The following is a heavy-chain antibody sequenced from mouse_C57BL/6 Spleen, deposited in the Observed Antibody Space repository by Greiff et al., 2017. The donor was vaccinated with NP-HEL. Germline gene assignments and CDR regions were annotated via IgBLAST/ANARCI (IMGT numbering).Heavy chain of an antibody. Sequence: QVQLQQPGAELVRPGSSVKLSCKASGYTFTSYWMHWVKQRPIQGLEWIGNIDPSDSETHYTPKFKDKATLTVDKSSSTAYLQLSSLTSEDSAVDDGARDDGYYCDWYFDVWGTGTTVTVSS. V-gene: IGHV1-52*01. CDR2: IDPSDSET. CDR3: ARDDGYYCDWYFDV. CDR1: GYTFTSYW. J-gene: IGHJ1*03. D-gene: IGHD2-3*01.